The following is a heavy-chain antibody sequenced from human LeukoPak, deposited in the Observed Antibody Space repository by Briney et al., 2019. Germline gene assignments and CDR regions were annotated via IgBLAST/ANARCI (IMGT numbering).Heavy chain of an antibody. J-gene: IGHJ4*02. CDR3: TRGLSYGDSPLRW. V-gene: IGHV1-69*01. CDR2: IIPIFGTA. D-gene: IGHD4-17*01. Sequence: SVKVSCKASGGTFSSYAISWARQAPGQGLEWMGGIIPIFGTANYAQKFQGRVTITADESTSTAYMELSSLRSEDTAVYHCTRGLSYGDSPLRWWGQGTLVTVSS. CDR1: GGTFSSYA.